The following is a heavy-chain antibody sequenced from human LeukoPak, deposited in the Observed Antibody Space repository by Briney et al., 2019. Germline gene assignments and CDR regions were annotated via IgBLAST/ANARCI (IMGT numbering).Heavy chain of an antibody. CDR2: IDPSDSYT. D-gene: IGHD3-22*01. CDR1: GYSFTTYW. Sequence: GESLRISCKASGYSFTTYWISWVRQMPGKGLEWMGRIDPSDSYTNYSPSFQGHVTISADKSISTAYLQWSRLKGSDSAMYYCARLYYYDSSGYFFDYWGQGTLVTASS. J-gene: IGHJ4*02. CDR3: ARLYYYDSSGYFFDY. V-gene: IGHV5-10-1*01.